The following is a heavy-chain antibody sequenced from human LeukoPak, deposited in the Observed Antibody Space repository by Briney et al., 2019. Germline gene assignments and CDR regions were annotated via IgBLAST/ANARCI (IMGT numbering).Heavy chain of an antibody. V-gene: IGHV1-69*13. D-gene: IGHD6-19*01. CDR3: ARGPKIVVAGTTFAAYKWFDP. CDR1: GGTFSNYP. CDR2: IIPIFGTS. Sequence: ASVKVSCKTSGGTFSNYPISWVRQAPGQGLEWMGGIIPIFGTSHYAEKLQARATITADESTSTVFLELRSLKSEDTAVYYCARGPKIVVAGTTFAAYKWFDPWGQGTLLTVSS. J-gene: IGHJ5*02.